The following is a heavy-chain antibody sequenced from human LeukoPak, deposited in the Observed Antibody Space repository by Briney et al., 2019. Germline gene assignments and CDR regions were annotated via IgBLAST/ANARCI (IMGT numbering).Heavy chain of an antibody. CDR1: GYDFSSYW. D-gene: IGHD1-1*01. CDR3: ARQVPRQHVASGAMDV. Sequence: GESLKISCKGSGYDFSSYWIAWVRQMPGKGLEWMARLDPSDSYTNYSPSFQGHVTISADKSISTAYLQWSSLKAADTATYYCARQVPRQHVASGAMDVWGKGTTVTVSS. J-gene: IGHJ6*04. V-gene: IGHV5-10-1*01. CDR2: LDPSDSYT.